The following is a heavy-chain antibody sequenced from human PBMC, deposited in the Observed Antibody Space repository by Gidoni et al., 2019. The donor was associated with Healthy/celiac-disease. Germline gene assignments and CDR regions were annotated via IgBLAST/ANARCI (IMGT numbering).Heavy chain of an antibody. V-gene: IGHV1-69*06. D-gene: IGHD3-16*01. CDR2: IIPIFGTA. Sequence: QVQLVQSGAEVKKPVSSVKVSCKASGGTFSSYAISWVRQAPGQGLEWMGGIIPIFGTANYAQKFQGRVTITADKATSTAYMELSSLRSEDTAVYYCARDSRWGGSRSPWDYWGQGTLVTVSS. CDR1: GGTFSSYA. CDR3: ARDSRWGGSRSPWDY. J-gene: IGHJ4*02.